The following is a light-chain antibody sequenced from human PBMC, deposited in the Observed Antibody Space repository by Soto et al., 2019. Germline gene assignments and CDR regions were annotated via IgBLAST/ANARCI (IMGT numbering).Light chain of an antibody. J-gene: IGKJ4*01. V-gene: IGKV1-33*01. CDR2: DAS. CDR1: QDISNY. Sequence: DIQMTQSPSSLAASVGDRVTITCQASQDISNYLNWYQQKPGKAPKLLIYDASNLETGVPSRFSGSGSGTDFTFTISSLQPEDIATYYCQQYDNLPFTFGGGTTGDIK. CDR3: QQYDNLPFT.